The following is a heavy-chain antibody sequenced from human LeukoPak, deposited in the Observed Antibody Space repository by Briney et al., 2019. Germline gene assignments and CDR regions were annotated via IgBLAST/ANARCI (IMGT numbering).Heavy chain of an antibody. V-gene: IGHV3-9*01. J-gene: IGHJ3*02. Sequence: GGSLRLSCAASGFIFEDYAMHWVRQAPGKGLEWVSGISWASSDIGYADSVKGRFTISRDNSKNTLYLQMNSLRAEDTAVYYCARLIGSGYDPPPDDAFDIWGQGTMVTVSS. CDR3: ARLIGSGYDPPPDDAFDI. CDR2: ISWASSDI. D-gene: IGHD5-12*01. CDR1: GFIFEDYA.